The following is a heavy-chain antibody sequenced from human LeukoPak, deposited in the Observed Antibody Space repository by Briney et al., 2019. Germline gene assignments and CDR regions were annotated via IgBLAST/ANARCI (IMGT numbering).Heavy chain of an antibody. CDR1: GGSISSGGYY. V-gene: IGHV4-31*03. CDR3: ARVGNWNDVSY. J-gene: IGHJ4*02. D-gene: IGHD1-1*01. CDR2: IYYSGST. Sequence: PSETLSLTCTVSGGSISSGGYYWSWIRQHPGKGLEWVGYIYYSGSTYYNPSLKSRVTISVDTSKSQFSLKLSSVTAADTAVYYCARVGNWNDVSYWGQGTLVTVSS.